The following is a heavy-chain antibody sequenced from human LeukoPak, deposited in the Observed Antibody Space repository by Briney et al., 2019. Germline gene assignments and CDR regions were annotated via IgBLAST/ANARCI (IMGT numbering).Heavy chain of an antibody. J-gene: IGHJ4*02. CDR3: ARVVEHDYVDYYLDY. CDR1: GLTVSSNE. CDR2: ISCGST. D-gene: IGHD4-17*01. Sequence: PGGSLRLSCAGSGLTVSSNEMSWGRQAPGKGLGRVSSISCGSTYHADSRKGSYTISIDNSNNSLHLHMHSVRGEDAAVFYWARVVEHDYVDYYLDYWGQGTLVTVSS. V-gene: IGHV3-38-3*01.